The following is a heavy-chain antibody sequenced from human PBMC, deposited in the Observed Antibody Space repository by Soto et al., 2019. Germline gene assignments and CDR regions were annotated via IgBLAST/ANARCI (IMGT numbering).Heavy chain of an antibody. Sequence: QVQLVQSGAEVKKPGASVKVSCKASGYTFTSYYMHWVRQAPGQGLEWMGIINPSGGSTSYAQKFQGRVTMTRDTSTSTVYMELSSLRSEDTAVYYCARDLLVTDYDILTGDAFDIWGQGTMVTVSS. CDR2: INPSGGST. D-gene: IGHD3-9*01. V-gene: IGHV1-46*03. J-gene: IGHJ3*02. CDR1: GYTFTSYY. CDR3: ARDLLVTDYDILTGDAFDI.